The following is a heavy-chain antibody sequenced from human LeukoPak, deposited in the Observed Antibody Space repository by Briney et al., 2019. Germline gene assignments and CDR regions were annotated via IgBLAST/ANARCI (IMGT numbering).Heavy chain of an antibody. CDR2: IYSGGST. J-gene: IGHJ4*02. CDR3: ARVAYYYDSSGYYYFDY. D-gene: IGHD3-22*01. V-gene: IGHV3-53*04. CDR1: GFTVSSNY. Sequence: PGGSLRLSCAASGFTVSSNYMSWVRQAPGKGLEWVSVIYSGGSTYYADSVKGRFTISRHNSKNTLYLQMNNLRAEDTAVYYCARVAYYYDSSGYYYFDYWGQGTLVSVSS.